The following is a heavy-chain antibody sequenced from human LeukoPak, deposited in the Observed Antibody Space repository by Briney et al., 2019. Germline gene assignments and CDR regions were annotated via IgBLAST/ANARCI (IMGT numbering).Heavy chain of an antibody. CDR1: GYTFTRYG. Sequence: GASVKVSCTASGYTFTRYGISWVRQAPGQGLEWMGWISGNNGNVKYAQKFQDRVTITTDTSTNIAYMEMRRLRSADTAVYYCARDCSGGSCYDGVDYWGQGTLVTVSS. CDR2: ISGNNGNV. V-gene: IGHV1-18*01. J-gene: IGHJ4*02. CDR3: ARDCSGGSCYDGVDY. D-gene: IGHD2-15*01.